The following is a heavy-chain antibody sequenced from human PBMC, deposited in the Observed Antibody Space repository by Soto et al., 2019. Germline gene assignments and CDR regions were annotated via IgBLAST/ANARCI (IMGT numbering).Heavy chain of an antibody. J-gene: IGHJ6*02. CDR2: ISAYNGNT. V-gene: IGHV1-18*01. CDR1: GYTFTSYG. D-gene: IGHD1-26*01. Sequence: ASVKVSCKASGYTFTSYGISWVRQAPGQGLEWMGWISAYNGNTNYAQKLQGRVTMTTDTSTSTAYMELRSLRSDDTAVYYCAGIIGMGPTYGMDVWGQGTTVTVSS. CDR3: AGIIGMGPTYGMDV.